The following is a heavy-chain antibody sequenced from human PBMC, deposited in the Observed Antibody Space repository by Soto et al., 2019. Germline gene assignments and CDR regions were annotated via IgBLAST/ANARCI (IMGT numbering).Heavy chain of an antibody. D-gene: IGHD3-10*01. J-gene: IGHJ6*02. Sequence: ASVKVSCKAPGYTFTNYGISWVRQAPGQGLEWMGWISAFNGNTKYAQKLQGRVTMTTDTSTSTAYMELRSLRSDDTAVYYCARDPSGSGSFWDYYGMDVWGQGTTVTVSS. CDR3: ARDPSGSGSFWDYYGMDV. CDR1: GYTFTNYG. V-gene: IGHV1-18*01. CDR2: ISAFNGNT.